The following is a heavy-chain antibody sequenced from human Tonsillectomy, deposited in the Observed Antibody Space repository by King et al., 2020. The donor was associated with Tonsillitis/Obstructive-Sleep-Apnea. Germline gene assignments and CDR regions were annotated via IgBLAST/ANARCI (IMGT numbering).Heavy chain of an antibody. J-gene: IGHJ5*02. CDR3: ASLYYDSSGYYRNWFDP. V-gene: IGHV1-24*01. Sequence: QLVQSGAEVKKPGASVKVSCKVSGYTPTELSMHWVRQAPGKGLEWMGGFDPEDGETIYAQKCQGRVTMTEDTSTDTAYMELSSLRSEDTAVYYCASLYYDSSGYYRNWFDPWGQGTLVTVSS. CDR1: GYTPTELS. CDR2: FDPEDGET. D-gene: IGHD3-22*01.